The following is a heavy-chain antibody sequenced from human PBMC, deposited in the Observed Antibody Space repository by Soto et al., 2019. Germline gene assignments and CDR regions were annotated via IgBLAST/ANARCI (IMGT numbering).Heavy chain of an antibody. J-gene: IGHJ4*02. CDR3: ARDFYYYGSGTMGGYFDY. Sequence: EVQLVESGGGLVQPGGSLRLSCAASGITVSSNYMSWVRQAPGKGLEWVSVIYSGGSTYYADSVKGRFTISRDNSKNTLYLQMNSLRAEDTAVYDCARDFYYYGSGTMGGYFDYWGQGTVVTVSS. D-gene: IGHD3-10*01. CDR2: IYSGGST. CDR1: GITVSSNY. V-gene: IGHV3-66*01.